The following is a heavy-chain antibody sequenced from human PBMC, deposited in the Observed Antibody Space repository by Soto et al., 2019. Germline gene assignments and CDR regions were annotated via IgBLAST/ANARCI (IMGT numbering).Heavy chain of an antibody. CDR1: GGSISSSNW. D-gene: IGHD6-13*01. CDR2: IYHSGST. V-gene: IGHV4-4*02. CDR3: ASDSSSWHDAFDI. J-gene: IGHJ3*02. Sequence: SETLSLTCAVSGGSISSSNWWSWVRQPPGKGLEWIGEIYHSGSTNYNPSLKSRVTISVDKSKNQFSLKLSSVTAADTAVYYCASDSSSWHDAFDIWGQGTMVTVSS.